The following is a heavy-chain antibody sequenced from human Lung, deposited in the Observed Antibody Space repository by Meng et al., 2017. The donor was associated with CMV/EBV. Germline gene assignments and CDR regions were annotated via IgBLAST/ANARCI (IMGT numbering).Heavy chain of an antibody. J-gene: IGHJ4*02. CDR3: ASTRYGYYYYDY. D-gene: IGHD5-18*01. CDR2: IYHTGSR. Sequence: SETXSLXCTVSGGSISSYYWSWIRQTPGKQLEYIGYIYHTGSRIYSPSLKTRVTMSLDTSKSQFSLNLNSVTAADTAVYYCASTRYGYYYYDYWVRGMLVTSSS. V-gene: IGHV4-59*01. CDR1: GGSISSYY.